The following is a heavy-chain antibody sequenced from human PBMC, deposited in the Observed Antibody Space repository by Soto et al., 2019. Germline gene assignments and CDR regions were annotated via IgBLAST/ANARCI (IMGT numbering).Heavy chain of an antibody. D-gene: IGHD3-22*01. J-gene: IGHJ4*02. CDR3: AREVYYFDRSGHPDY. CDR1: GYILTGYY. CDR2: INPNSGGT. Sequence: GASVKVSCKASGYILTGYYIHWVRQAPRQGLEWMGWINPNSGGTNYARKFKGRVTMTRDTSINTAYMELSRLTADDTAVYSCAREVYYFDRSGHPDYWGPGTLVTVSS. V-gene: IGHV1-2*02.